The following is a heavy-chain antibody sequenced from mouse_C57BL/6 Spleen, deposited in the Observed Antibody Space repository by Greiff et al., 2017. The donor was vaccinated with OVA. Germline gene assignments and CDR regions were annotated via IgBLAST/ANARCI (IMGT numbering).Heavy chain of an antibody. CDR2: IDPGNGDT. J-gene: IGHJ2*01. CDR3: TTFYGSSGGY. Sequence: VQLQQSGAELVRPGASVKLSCTASGFNIKDDYMHWVKQRPEQGLEWIGWIDPGNGDTEYASKFQGKATITADTSSNTAYLQLSSLSSEDTAVYYCTTFYGSSGGYWGQGTTLTVAS. CDR1: GFNIKDDY. D-gene: IGHD1-1*01. V-gene: IGHV14-4*01.